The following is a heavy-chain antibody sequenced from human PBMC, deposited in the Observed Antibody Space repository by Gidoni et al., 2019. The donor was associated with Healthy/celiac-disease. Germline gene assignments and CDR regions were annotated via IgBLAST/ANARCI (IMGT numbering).Heavy chain of an antibody. CDR1: GFTFSSYG. Sequence: QVQLVESGGGVVQPGRSLRLSCAASGFTFSSYGMHGVRQAPGKGLEWVAVIWYDGSNKCYADSVKGRFTISRDNSKNTLYLQMNSLRAEDTAVYYCASPAASGDWGQGTLVTVSS. CDR2: IWYDGSNK. D-gene: IGHD6-25*01. J-gene: IGHJ4*02. CDR3: ASPAASGD. V-gene: IGHV3-33*01.